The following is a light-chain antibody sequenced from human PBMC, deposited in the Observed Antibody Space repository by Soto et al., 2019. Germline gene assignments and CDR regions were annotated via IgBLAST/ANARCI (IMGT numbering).Light chain of an antibody. J-gene: IGKJ2*03. CDR1: QNINTW. V-gene: IGKV1-5*03. Sequence: DIQMTQSPSTLSASVGDRVTITCRASQNINTWLAWYQQKPGKAPKLLIYKTSILESGVPSRFRGSGSGTEFTLTITSLQPDDYATYFCQQYETYPVYSFGQGTKVEI. CDR2: KTS. CDR3: QQYETYPVYS.